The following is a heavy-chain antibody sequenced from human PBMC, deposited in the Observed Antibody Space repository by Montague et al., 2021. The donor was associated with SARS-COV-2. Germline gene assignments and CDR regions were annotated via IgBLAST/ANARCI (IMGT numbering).Heavy chain of an antibody. CDR2: IYDSGST. CDR3: ARRGRKLLPVATTIGGFDI. CDR1: GGSISSNNYY. D-gene: IGHD5-12*01. Sequence: SETLSLTCTVSGGSISSNNYYWDWIRQPPGKGLEWIGSIYDSGSTXYKPSLKSRVTISVDTSKSHFSLKLNSVTAADTAVYYCARRGRKLLPVATTIGGFDIWGQGTMVTVSS. V-gene: IGHV4-39*02. J-gene: IGHJ3*02.